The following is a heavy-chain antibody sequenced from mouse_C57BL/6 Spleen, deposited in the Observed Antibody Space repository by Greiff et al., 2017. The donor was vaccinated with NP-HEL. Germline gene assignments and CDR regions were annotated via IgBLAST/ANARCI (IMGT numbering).Heavy chain of an antibody. Sequence: QVQLKQPGAELVRPGSSVKLSCKASGYTFTSYWMDWVKQRPGQGLEWIGNIYPSDSETHYNQKFKDKATLTVDKSSSTAYMQLSSLTSEDSAVYYCAREGGIYDYWGQGTTLTVSS. CDR1: GYTFTSYW. CDR3: AREGGIYDY. CDR2: IYPSDSET. V-gene: IGHV1-61*01. J-gene: IGHJ2*01.